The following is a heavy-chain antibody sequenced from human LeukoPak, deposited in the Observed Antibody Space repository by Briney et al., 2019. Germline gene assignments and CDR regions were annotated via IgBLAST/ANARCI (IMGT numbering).Heavy chain of an antibody. CDR3: AKDANDYYDSSGYSEDYFDY. D-gene: IGHD3-22*01. Sequence: PGRSLRLSCAASGFTFDDYAMHWVRQAPGKGLEWVSGISWNSGSIGYADSVKGRFTISRDNAKNSLYLQMNSLRAEDTALYYCAKDANDYYDSSGYSEDYFDYWGQGTLVTVSS. J-gene: IGHJ4*02. V-gene: IGHV3-9*01. CDR1: GFTFDDYA. CDR2: ISWNSGSI.